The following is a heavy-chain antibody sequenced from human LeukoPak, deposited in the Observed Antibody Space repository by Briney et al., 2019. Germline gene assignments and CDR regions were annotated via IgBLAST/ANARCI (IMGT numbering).Heavy chain of an antibody. CDR1: GGSFSGYY. J-gene: IGHJ4*02. CDR3: ARDFGYGDYFFDD. D-gene: IGHD4-17*01. V-gene: IGHV4-4*07. Sequence: SSETLSLTCAVYGGSFSGYYWSWIRQPAGEGLEWIGRLHTSGSTHYNPSLKSRVTMSVDTSKNQFSLKLSSVTAADAAVYYCARDFGYGDYFFDDWGQGTLVTVSS. CDR2: LHTSGST.